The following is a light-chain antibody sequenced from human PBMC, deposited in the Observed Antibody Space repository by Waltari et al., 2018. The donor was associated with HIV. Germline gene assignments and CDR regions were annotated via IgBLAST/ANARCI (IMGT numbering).Light chain of an antibody. Sequence: QSALTQPASVSGSPGQSITISCPGTNSDIGGFASVSWYQQYPGSAPKLIIFEVTNRPSGISDRFSASKSGTTASLTISGLQAEDAADYYCSSYTRSTTLVFGGGTKVTVL. CDR1: NSDIGGFAS. CDR2: EVT. V-gene: IGLV2-14*01. CDR3: SSYTRSTTLV. J-gene: IGLJ2*01.